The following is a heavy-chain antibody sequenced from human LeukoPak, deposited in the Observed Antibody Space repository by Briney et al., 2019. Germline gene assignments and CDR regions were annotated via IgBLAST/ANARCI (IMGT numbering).Heavy chain of an antibody. CDR1: GGSITSSY. D-gene: IGHD1-14*01. CDR3: ARVVYKYYFDY. V-gene: IGHV4-59*01. CDR2: IYYSGST. Sequence: PSETLSLTCIVSGGSITSSYWSWIRQPPGKGLEWIGYIYYSGSTNYNPSLKSRVTISVDTSKNQFSLKLSSVTAADTAVYYCARVVYKYYFDYWGQGTLVTVSS. J-gene: IGHJ4*02.